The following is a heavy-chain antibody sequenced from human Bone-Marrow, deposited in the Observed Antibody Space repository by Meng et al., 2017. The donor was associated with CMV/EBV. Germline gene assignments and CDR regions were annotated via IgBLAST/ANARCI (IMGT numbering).Heavy chain of an antibody. V-gene: IGHV1-69*05. D-gene: IGHD1-26*01. J-gene: IGHJ6*02. CDR3: ARDGIVVAQGMDV. CDR2: IIPIFGTA. CDR1: GYTFTSYY. Sequence: SVKVSCKASGYTFTSYYMHWVRQAPGQGLEWMGGIIPIFGTANYAQKFQGRVTITTDESTSTAYMELSSLRSEDTAVYYCARDGIVVAQGMDVWGQGTTVTVSS.